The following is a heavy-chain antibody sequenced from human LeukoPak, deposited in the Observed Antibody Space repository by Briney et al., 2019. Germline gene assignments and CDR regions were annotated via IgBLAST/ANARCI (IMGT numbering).Heavy chain of an antibody. D-gene: IGHD3-3*01. CDR2: IYYSGST. CDR1: GGSISSSSYY. J-gene: IGHJ6*02. Sequence: SETLSLTCTVSGGSISSSSYYWGWIRQPPGKGLEWIGSIYYSGSTYYNPSLKSRVTISVDTSKNQFSLKLSSVTAADTAVYYCAKDGGGDLEWLPPMGVWGQGTTVTVSS. V-gene: IGHV4-39*07. CDR3: AKDGGGDLEWLPPMGV.